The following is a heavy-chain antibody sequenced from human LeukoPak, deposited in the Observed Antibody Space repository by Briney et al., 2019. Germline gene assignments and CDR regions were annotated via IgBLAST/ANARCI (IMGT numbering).Heavy chain of an antibody. CDR3: ARDPLGEWPTIAVDY. CDR2: ISAYNGNT. Sequence: ASVKVSRKASGYTFTSYGISWVRQAPGQGLEWMGWISAYNGNTNYAQKLQGRVTMTTDTSTSTAYMELRSLRSDDTAVYYCARDPLGEWPTIAVDYWGQGTLVTVSS. J-gene: IGHJ4*02. CDR1: GYTFTSYG. D-gene: IGHD3-16*01. V-gene: IGHV1-18*01.